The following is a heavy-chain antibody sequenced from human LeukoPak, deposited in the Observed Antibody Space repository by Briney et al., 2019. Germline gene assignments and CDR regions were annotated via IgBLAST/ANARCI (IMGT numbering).Heavy chain of an antibody. CDR3: ARARTGSYYSTFEH. V-gene: IGHV3-30*04. Sequence: PGGSLTLSCTASGFTFSAYAMHWVRQAPGKGLEWVAVISYGETNYYYAESVKGRFSISRDDSKNTLVLQMNSLTTEDTGVYYCARARTGSYYSTFEHWGPGTVVSVSS. CDR2: ISYGETNY. J-gene: IGHJ1*01. D-gene: IGHD3-10*01. CDR1: GFTFSAYA.